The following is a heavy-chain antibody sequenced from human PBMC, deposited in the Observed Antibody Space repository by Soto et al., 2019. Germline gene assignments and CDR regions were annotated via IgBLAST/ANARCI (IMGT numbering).Heavy chain of an antibody. CDR3: AKNPSGGSWRTWLNP. J-gene: IGHJ5*02. Sequence: SETLSLTCTVSGGSISSGGYYWSWIRQHPGKGLEWIGYIYYSGSTYYNPSLKSRVTISVDTSKNQFSLKLSSVTAADTAVYYCAKNPSGGSWRTWLNPGGQETLVTVPS. CDR2: IYYSGST. V-gene: IGHV4-31*03. CDR1: GGSISSGGYY. D-gene: IGHD2-15*01.